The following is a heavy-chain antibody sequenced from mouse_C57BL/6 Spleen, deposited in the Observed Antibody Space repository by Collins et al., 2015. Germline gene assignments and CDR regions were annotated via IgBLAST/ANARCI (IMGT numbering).Heavy chain of an antibody. V-gene: IGHV5-16*01. CDR3: ARVGYDYEFAY. D-gene: IGHD2-4*01. J-gene: IGHJ3*01. CDR1: GFTFSDYY. Sequence: EVKLVESEGGLVQPGSSMKLSCTASGFTFSDYYMAWVRQVPEKGLEWVANINYDGSSTYYLDSLKSRFIISRDNAKNILYLQMSSLKSEDTATYYCARVGYDYEFAYWGQGTLVTVPA. CDR2: INYDGSST.